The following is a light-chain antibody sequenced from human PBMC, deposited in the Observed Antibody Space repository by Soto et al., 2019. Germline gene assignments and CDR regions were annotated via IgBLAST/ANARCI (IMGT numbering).Light chain of an antibody. CDR3: SSYTSSSGYV. J-gene: IGLJ1*01. V-gene: IGLV2-14*01. CDR2: DVS. CDR1: SSDVGGYKY. Sequence: QSALTQPASVSGSPGQSITISCTGTSSDVGGYKYVSWYQQHPGKAPKLMIYDVSNRPSGVSNRFSGSKSGNTASLTISGRQAEDEADYYCSSYTSSSGYVFGTGTKLTVL.